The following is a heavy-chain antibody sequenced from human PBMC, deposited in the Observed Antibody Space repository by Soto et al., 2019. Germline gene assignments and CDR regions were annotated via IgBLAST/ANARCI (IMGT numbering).Heavy chain of an antibody. V-gene: IGHV4-59*01. CDR2: IYYSGST. CDR3: ARDRGGLRFKAMDV. J-gene: IGHJ6*02. Sequence: KPSETLSLTCTVSGGSISSYYWSWIRQPPGKELEWIGYIYYSGSTNYNPSLKSRVTISVDTSKNQFSLKLSSVTAADTAVYYCARDRGGLRFKAMDVWGQGTTVTVSS. D-gene: IGHD2-15*01. CDR1: GGSISSYY.